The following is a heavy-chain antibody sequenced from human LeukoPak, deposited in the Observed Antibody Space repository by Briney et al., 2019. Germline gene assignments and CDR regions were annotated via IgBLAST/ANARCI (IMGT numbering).Heavy chain of an antibody. D-gene: IGHD3-22*01. CDR1: GGSFSGYY. V-gene: IGHV4-34*01. J-gene: IGHJ6*02. CDR3: ARDTYDSSGYYSHRGYYGMDV. Sequence: SETLSLTCAVYGGSFSGYYWSWIRQPPGKGLEWIGEINHSGSTNYNPSLKSRVTISVDTSKNQFSLKLGSVTAADTAVYYCARDTYDSSGYYSHRGYYGMDVWGQGTTVTVSS. CDR2: INHSGST.